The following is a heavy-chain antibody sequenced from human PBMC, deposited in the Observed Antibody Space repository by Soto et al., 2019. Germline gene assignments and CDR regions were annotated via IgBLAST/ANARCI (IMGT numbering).Heavy chain of an antibody. V-gene: IGHV3-48*01. CDR1: GFSFSIYS. Sequence: EGQLVESGGGLVKPGGSLRLSCAASGFSFSIYSYNWVRQAPGKGLEWLSYISPAGSSIYYADSVKGRFTISRDSARDSVYMQMNSLRAEEKAVYYCAKDRGGSGAFDIWGQGTMVTVSS. CDR3: AKDRGGSGAFDI. D-gene: IGHD3-10*01. CDR2: ISPAGSSI. J-gene: IGHJ3*02.